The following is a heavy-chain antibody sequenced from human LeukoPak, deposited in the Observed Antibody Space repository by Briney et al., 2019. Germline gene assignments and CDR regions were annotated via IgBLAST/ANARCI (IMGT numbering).Heavy chain of an antibody. CDR1: GFTFSSYA. J-gene: IGHJ3*02. CDR2: ISYDGSNK. Sequence: PGGSLRLSCAASGFTFSSYAMHWVRQAPGKGLEWVAVISYDGSNKYYADSVKGRFTISRDNAKNSLYLQMNSLRAEDTAVYYCAREGEDYGGNVAFDIWGQGTMVTVSS. V-gene: IGHV3-30-3*01. CDR3: AREGEDYGGNVAFDI. D-gene: IGHD4-23*01.